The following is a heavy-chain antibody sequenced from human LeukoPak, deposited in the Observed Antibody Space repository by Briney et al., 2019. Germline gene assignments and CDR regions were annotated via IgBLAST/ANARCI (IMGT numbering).Heavy chain of an antibody. CDR2: IKKDGSEK. CDR3: TTDTWYSAGH. J-gene: IGHJ4*02. CDR1: GFIFSGSW. V-gene: IGHV3-7*03. D-gene: IGHD2-15*01. Sequence: GGSLRLSCTASGFIFSGSWMAWIRQAPGKGLVWVAIIKKDGSEKYYVDSMKGRFTISRDNAKNSLFLQMNSLRAEDTAIYYCTTDTWYSAGHWGQGTLVTVSS.